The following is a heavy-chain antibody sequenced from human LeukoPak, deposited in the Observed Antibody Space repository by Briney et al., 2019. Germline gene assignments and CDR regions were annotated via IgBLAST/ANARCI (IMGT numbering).Heavy chain of an antibody. CDR2: IYYSGST. J-gene: IGHJ1*01. CDR1: GGSISSGDYY. CDR3: ASDYGDYAEYFQH. Sequence: SETLSLTCTVSGGSISSGDYYWSWIRQPPGKGLERIGYIYYSGSTYYNPSLKSRVTISVDTSKNQISLKLSSVTAADTAVYYCASDYGDYAEYFQHWGQGTLVTVSS. V-gene: IGHV4-30-4*01. D-gene: IGHD4-17*01.